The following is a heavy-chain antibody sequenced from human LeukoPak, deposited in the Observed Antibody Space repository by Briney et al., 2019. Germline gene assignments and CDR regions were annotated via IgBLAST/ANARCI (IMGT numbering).Heavy chain of an antibody. CDR2: INAGNGNT. V-gene: IGHV1-3*01. Sequence: ASVKVSCKASGYTFTSYAMHWVRQAPGQRLEWMGWINAGNGNTKYSQKFQGRVTITRDRSASTAYMELSSLRSEDTAEYYCARGFLGGFGDYGGQGTLVTVSS. CDR1: GYTFTSYA. J-gene: IGHJ4*02. D-gene: IGHD3-10*01. CDR3: ARGFLGGFGDY.